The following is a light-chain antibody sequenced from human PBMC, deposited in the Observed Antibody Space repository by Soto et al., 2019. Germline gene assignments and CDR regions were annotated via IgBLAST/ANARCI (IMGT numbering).Light chain of an antibody. J-gene: IGKJ2*01. CDR2: GAS. Sequence: EIVLTQSPGTLSLSPGDRATLSCRASQSVSSSYFGWYEQKPGQAPRLLIYGASSRATGIPDRFSGSGSGTDFTLTISRLEPEDFAVYYCQQYGNPYTFGQGTKLEIK. CDR1: QSVSSSY. V-gene: IGKV3-20*01. CDR3: QQYGNPYT.